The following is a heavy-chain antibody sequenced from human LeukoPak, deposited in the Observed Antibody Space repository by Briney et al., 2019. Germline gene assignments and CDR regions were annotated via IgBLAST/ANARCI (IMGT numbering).Heavy chain of an antibody. D-gene: IGHD1-1*01. CDR1: GFTFSSYG. V-gene: IGHV3-33*08. CDR3: GRDFHLEFEY. Sequence: GGSLRLSCAASGFTFSSYGMHWVRQAPGKGLEWVAVIWYDGSNKYYADSVKGRFTISRDNSKNTLYLQMNSLRAEDTAVYYCGRDFHLEFEYWGEGTLVTVSS. J-gene: IGHJ4*02. CDR2: IWYDGSNK.